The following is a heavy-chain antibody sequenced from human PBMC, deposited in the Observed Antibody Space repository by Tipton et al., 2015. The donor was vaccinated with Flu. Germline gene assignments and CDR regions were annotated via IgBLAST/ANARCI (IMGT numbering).Heavy chain of an antibody. CDR2: IYYSGST. Sequence: TLSLTCTVSGGSISSYYWSWIRQPPGKGLEWIGYIYYSGSTNYNPSLKSRVTISVDTSKNQFSLKLSSVTAADTAVYYYARGDCSSTSCLDYWGQGTLVNVSS. CDR1: GGSISSYY. D-gene: IGHD2-2*01. CDR3: ARGDCSSTSCLDY. V-gene: IGHV4-59*01. J-gene: IGHJ4*02.